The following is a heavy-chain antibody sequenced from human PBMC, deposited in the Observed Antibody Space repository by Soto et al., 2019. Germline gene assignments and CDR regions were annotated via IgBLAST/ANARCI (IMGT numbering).Heavy chain of an antibody. V-gene: IGHV4-61*01. D-gene: IGHD5-12*01. CDR3: ARADGYNLLGAFDI. J-gene: IGHJ3*02. Sequence: SETLSLTCTVSGGSVSSGSYYWSWIRQPPGKGLEWIGYIYYGGSTNYNPSLKSRVNISVDTSKNQFSLKLSSVTAADTAVYYCARADGYNLLGAFDIWGQGTMVTVSS. CDR1: GGSVSSGSYY. CDR2: IYYGGST.